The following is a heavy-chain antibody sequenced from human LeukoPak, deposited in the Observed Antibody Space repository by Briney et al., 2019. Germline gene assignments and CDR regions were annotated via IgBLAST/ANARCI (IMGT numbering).Heavy chain of an antibody. V-gene: IGHV3-74*01. D-gene: IGHD5/OR15-5a*01. CDR3: ARGLNYFHY. CDR1: GFTFSDYW. CDR2: INTDGSST. Sequence: GGSLRLSCAASGFTFSDYWMDWGRQAPGKGLVWVSRINTDGSSTTYADSVKGRFTISRDNAKNTLYLQMNSLRADDTALYYCARGLNYFHYWGQGTLVTVSS. J-gene: IGHJ4*02.